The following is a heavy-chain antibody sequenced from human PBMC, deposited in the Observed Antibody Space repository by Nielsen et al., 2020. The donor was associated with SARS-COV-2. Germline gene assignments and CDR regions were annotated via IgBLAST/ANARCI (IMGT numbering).Heavy chain of an antibody. CDR2: ISAYNGNT. V-gene: IGHV1-18*01. J-gene: IGHJ6*02. Sequence: ASVQVSCKASGYTFTSYGIIWVRQAPGQGLEWMGWISAYNGNTNYAQKPQGRVTMTTDTSTSTAYMELRSLGSDDTAVYYCANSNYYYYYGMDVWGQGTTVTVSS. CDR1: GYTFTSYG. CDR3: ANSNYYYYYGMDV.